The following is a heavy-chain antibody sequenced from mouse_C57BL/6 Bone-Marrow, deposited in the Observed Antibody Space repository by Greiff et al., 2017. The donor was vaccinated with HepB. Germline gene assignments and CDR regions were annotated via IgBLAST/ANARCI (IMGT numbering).Heavy chain of an antibody. CDR1: GFTFSSYG. D-gene: IGHD4-1*01. CDR2: ISSGGSYT. J-gene: IGHJ2*01. Sequence: EVQLVESGGDLVKPGGSLKLSCAASGFTFSSYGMSWVRQTPDKRLEWVATISSGGSYTYYPDSVKGRFTISRDKAKNTLYLKMSSLKSEDTAMYYCAGHWDDFDYWGQGTTLTVSS. V-gene: IGHV5-6*01. CDR3: AGHWDDFDY.